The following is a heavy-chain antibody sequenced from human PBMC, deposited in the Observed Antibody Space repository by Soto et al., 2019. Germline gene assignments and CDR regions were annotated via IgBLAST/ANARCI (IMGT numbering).Heavy chain of an antibody. Sequence: EVQLVESGGGLVKPGGSLRLSCVASGFTFSSYSMNWVRQAPGKGLEWVSSISTISKFIYYADSVKGRFTISRDNAKNSLYLQMNSLRAEDTAVYYCARFHPESLLAEYYFDFWGQGTLVTVSS. D-gene: IGHD3-3*02. CDR3: ARFHPESLLAEYYFDF. V-gene: IGHV3-21*01. CDR1: GFTFSSYS. J-gene: IGHJ4*02. CDR2: ISTISKFI.